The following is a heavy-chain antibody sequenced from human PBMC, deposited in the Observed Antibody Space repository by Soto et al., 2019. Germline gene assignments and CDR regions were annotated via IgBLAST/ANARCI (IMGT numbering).Heavy chain of an antibody. J-gene: IGHJ4*02. CDR2: SRDKAQGYST. CDR3: AKADGQQWLIPHLDN. V-gene: IGHV3-72*01. D-gene: IGHD6-19*01. Sequence: EVQLVESGGGLVQPGGSLRLSCAGSGFTLSDHYIDWVRQAPGKGLEWVGRSRDKAQGYSTAYAASVKGRFTTSRDESKNSVYLQLNSLRVEDTAQYYCAKADGQQWLIPHLDNWGQGTLVTVS. CDR1: GFTLSDHY.